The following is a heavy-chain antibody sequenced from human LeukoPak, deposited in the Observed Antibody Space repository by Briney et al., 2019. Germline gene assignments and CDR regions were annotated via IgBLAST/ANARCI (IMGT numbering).Heavy chain of an antibody. CDR3: AKDSGIAVAGTLRAFDI. D-gene: IGHD6-19*01. CDR1: GFTFSSYG. J-gene: IGHJ3*02. Sequence: GGSLRLSCAASGFTFSSYGMHWVRQAPGKGLEWVAVISYDGSNKYFADSVKGRFTISKDNSKNTLYLQMNSLRAEDTAVYYCAKDSGIAVAGTLRAFDIWGQGTMVTVSS. CDR2: ISYDGSNK. V-gene: IGHV3-30*18.